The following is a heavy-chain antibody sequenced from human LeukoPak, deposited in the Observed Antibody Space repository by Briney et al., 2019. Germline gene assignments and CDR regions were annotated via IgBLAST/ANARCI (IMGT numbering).Heavy chain of an antibody. J-gene: IGHJ3*02. CDR3: ARGDTVVVVAAYDAFDI. CDR1: GGSISSSSYY. CDR2: IYYSGST. V-gene: IGHV4-39*07. D-gene: IGHD2-15*01. Sequence: SETLSLTCTVSGGSISSSSYYWGWIRQPPGKGLEWIGSIYYSGSTYYNPSLKSRVTISVDTSKNQFSLKLSSVTAADTAVYYCARGDTVVVVAAYDAFDIWDQGTMVTVSS.